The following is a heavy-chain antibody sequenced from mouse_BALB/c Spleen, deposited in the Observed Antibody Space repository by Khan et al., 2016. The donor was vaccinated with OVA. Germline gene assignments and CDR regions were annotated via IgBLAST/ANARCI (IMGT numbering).Heavy chain of an antibody. Sequence: QVQLKESGPGLVAPSQSLSITCTVSGFSLTSYDISWIRQPPGKGLEWLGVIWTGGGTNYNSAFMSRLSISKDNSKSQVFLKMKSLQTDDTAIYYGFRSGQYYGSFYWYFDVWGAGTTVTVSS. J-gene: IGHJ1*01. V-gene: IGHV2-9-2*01. CDR3: FRSGQYYGSFYWYFDV. D-gene: IGHD1-1*01. CDR1: GFSLTSYD. CDR2: IWTGGGT.